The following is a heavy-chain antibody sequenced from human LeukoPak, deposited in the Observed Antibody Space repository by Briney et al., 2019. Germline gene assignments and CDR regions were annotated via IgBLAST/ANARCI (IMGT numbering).Heavy chain of an antibody. V-gene: IGHV4-61*01. CDR3: AREALGYCSSTSCYNWFDP. J-gene: IGHJ5*02. CDR2: IYYSGST. Sequence: SETLSLTCTVSGGSVSSGSYYWSWIRQPPGKGLEWIGHIYYSGSTNYNPSLKSRVTISVDTSKNQFSLKLSSVTAADTAVYYCAREALGYCSSTSCYNWFDPWGQGTLVTVSS. CDR1: GGSVSSGSYY. D-gene: IGHD2-2*01.